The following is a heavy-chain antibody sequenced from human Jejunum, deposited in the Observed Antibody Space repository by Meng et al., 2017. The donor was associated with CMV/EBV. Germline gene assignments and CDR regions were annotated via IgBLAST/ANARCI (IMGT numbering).Heavy chain of an antibody. D-gene: IGHD3-3*01. CDR1: Y. CDR2: IYFGGTT. CDR3: ARDDVKRDIRAYGVAPGWYFDF. Sequence: YWTSIRQPPGKGLEWMGYIYFGGTTHYNPSLQSRITISADTSKNQFSLELRSLTAADTAVYYCARDDVKRDIRAYGVAPGWYFDFWGRGTLVTVSS. J-gene: IGHJ2*01. V-gene: IGHV4-31*02.